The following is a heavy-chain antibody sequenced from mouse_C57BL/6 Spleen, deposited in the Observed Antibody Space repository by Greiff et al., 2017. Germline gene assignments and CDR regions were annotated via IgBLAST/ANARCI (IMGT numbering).Heavy chain of an antibody. Sequence: EVKLVESGGGLVQPGGSMKLSCVASGFTFSNYWMNWVRQSPEKGLEWVAQIRLKSDNYATHYAESVKGRFTISRDDSKSSVYLQMNNLRAEDTGIYYCTGEVPFDYWGQGTTLTVSS. V-gene: IGHV6-3*01. CDR3: TGEVPFDY. CDR1: GFTFSNYW. CDR2: IRLKSDNYAT. J-gene: IGHJ2*01.